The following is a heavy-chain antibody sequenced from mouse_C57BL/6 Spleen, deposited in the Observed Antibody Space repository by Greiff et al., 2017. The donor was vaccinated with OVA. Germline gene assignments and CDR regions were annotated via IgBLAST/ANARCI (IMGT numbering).Heavy chain of an antibody. CDR3: ATTVVARNFDY. CDR1: GYTFTSYW. CDR2: IHPNSGST. Sequence: VQLQQPGAELVKPGASVKLSCKASGYTFTSYWMHWVKQRPGQGLEWIGMIHPNSGSTNYNEKFKSKATLTVDKSSSTAYMQLSSLTSEDSAVYYCATTVVARNFDYWGQGTTLTVSS. V-gene: IGHV1-64*01. D-gene: IGHD1-1*01. J-gene: IGHJ2*01.